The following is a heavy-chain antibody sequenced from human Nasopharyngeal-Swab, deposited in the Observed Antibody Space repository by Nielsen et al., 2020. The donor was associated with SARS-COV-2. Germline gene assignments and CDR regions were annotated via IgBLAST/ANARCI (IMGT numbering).Heavy chain of an antibody. CDR3: ARATMIVVVIGALDI. J-gene: IGHJ3*02. D-gene: IGHD3-22*01. V-gene: IGHV4-31*02. CDR2: IYYSGCT. Sequence: WIRQPPGKGLEWIGYIYYSGCTYYNPSLKSRVTISVDTSKNQFSLKLSSVTAADTAVYYCARATMIVVVIGALDIWGQGTMVTVSS.